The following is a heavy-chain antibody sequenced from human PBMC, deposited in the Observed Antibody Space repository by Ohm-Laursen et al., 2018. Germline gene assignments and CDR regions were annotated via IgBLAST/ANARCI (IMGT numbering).Heavy chain of an antibody. D-gene: IGHD3-10*01. CDR2: ISRNSGSI. CDR3: AKDSSGGYYGMHV. Sequence: SSLRLSCAASGFTFSSYAMSWVRQAPGKGLAWVSGISRNSGSIGYADSVKGRFTISRDNAKNSLYLQMNSLRAEDTALYYCAKDSSGGYYGMHVWGQGTTVTVSS. J-gene: IGHJ6*02. CDR1: GFTFSSYA. V-gene: IGHV3-9*01.